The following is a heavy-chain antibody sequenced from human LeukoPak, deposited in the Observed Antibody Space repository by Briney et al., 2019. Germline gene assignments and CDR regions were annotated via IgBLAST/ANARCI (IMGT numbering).Heavy chain of an antibody. CDR1: GGSISSGSYY. D-gene: IGHD3-22*01. V-gene: IGHV4-61*02. CDR3: ARDLYYYDSSDYYSYYFDN. Sequence: PSETLSLTCTVSGGSISSGSYYWSWIRQPAGKGLEWIGRIYSSGRTNYNPSLKSRVTISVDTSKNQFSLNLSSVTAADTAVYYCARDLYYYDSSDYYSYYFDNWGQGTLVTVSS. J-gene: IGHJ4*02. CDR2: IYSSGRT.